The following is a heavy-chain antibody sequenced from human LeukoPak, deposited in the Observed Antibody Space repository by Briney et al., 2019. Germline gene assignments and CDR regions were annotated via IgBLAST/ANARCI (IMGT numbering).Heavy chain of an antibody. Sequence: GGSLRLSCAASGFTFRDYYMSWIRQAPGKGLEWVSYINIGVTSTYYADSVKGRFTISRDNGKNSLYLQMNSLKAEDTAVYYCARLLRVYDHGGVYHWVFDAFDIWGQGTMVTVSS. CDR2: INIGVTST. CDR1: GFTFRDYY. V-gene: IGHV3-11*01. J-gene: IGHJ3*02. D-gene: IGHD5/OR15-5a*01. CDR3: ARLLRVYDHGGVYHWVFDAFDI.